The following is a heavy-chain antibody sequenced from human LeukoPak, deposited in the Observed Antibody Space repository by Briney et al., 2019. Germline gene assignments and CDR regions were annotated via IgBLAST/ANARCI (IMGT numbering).Heavy chain of an antibody. V-gene: IGHV3-66*01. Sequence: GGSLRLSCAASGFTFSSYAMSWVRQAPGKGLEWVSVIYSGGHTYYADSVTGRFTISRDNSKNTLYLQMNSLRGEDTAVYYCARGDYGMDVWGQGTTVTVSS. CDR3: ARGDYGMDV. CDR1: GFTFSSYA. J-gene: IGHJ6*02. CDR2: IYSGGHT.